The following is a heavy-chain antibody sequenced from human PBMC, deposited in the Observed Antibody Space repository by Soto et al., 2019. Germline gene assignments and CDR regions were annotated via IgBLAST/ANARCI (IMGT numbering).Heavy chain of an antibody. V-gene: IGHV3-15*01. CDR1: GFTFSNAW. CDR3: TFEYQLLYARVYYYYYYGMDV. CDR2: IKSKTDGGTT. Sequence: GSLRLYCAASGFTFSNAWMSWVRQAPGKGLEWVGRIKSKTDGGTTDYAAPVKGRFTISRDDSKNTLYLQMNSLKTEDTAVYYCTFEYQLLYARVYYYYYYGMDVWGQGTTVTVSS. D-gene: IGHD2-2*02. J-gene: IGHJ6*02.